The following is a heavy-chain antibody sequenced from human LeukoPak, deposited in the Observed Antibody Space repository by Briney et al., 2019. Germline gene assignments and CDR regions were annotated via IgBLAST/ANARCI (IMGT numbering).Heavy chain of an antibody. CDR2: ISGSGGST. D-gene: IGHD2-2*02. Sequence: GGSLRLSCAASGFTFSSYAMSWVRQAPGKGLEWVSAISGSGGSTYYADSVKGRFTISRDNSKNTLYLQMNSLRAEDTAVYYCANSPPRYCSSTSCYNYYYYYMDVWGKGTTVTVSS. V-gene: IGHV3-23*01. J-gene: IGHJ6*03. CDR1: GFTFSSYA. CDR3: ANSPPRYCSSTSCYNYYYYYMDV.